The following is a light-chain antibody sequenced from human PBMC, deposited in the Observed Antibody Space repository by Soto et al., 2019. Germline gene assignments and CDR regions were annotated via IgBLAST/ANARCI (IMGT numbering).Light chain of an antibody. CDR2: GAS. V-gene: IGKV3-20*01. Sequence: EVVLTQSPDTLSLSPGEGATLSCRASQSVVTSYLAWYQQKYGASRRATGIPDRFSGSGSGTDFTLTISRLEPEDFAVYYCQQYGSSVTFGQGTKVDIK. J-gene: IGKJ1*01. CDR3: QQYGSSVT. CDR1: QSVVTSY.